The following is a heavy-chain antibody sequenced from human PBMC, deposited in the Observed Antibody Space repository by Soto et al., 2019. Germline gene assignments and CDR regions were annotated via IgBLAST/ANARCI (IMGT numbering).Heavy chain of an antibody. Sequence: GGSLRLSCEATGFTFSSHEMNWIRQTPGKRLEWIAKISGSGSTINYADSVKGRFTISRDNVQRTLHLQMDSLRVEDTGVYYCARGGVYWGRGTLVTVSS. J-gene: IGHJ4*02. D-gene: IGHD2-8*01. CDR2: ISGSGSTI. CDR3: ARGGVY. CDR1: GFTFSSHE. V-gene: IGHV3-48*03.